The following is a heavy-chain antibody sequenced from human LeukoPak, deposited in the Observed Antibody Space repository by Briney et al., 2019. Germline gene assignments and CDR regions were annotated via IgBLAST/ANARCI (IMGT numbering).Heavy chain of an antibody. D-gene: IGHD1-1*01. CDR2: IIPMFGTP. V-gene: IGHV1-69*13. CDR1: GGTFSSYA. J-gene: IGHJ4*02. CDR3: ATNGLERRFLSY. Sequence: SVKVSCKASGGTFSSYAINWVRQAPGQGLEWMGGIIPMFGTPNYAQRVQGRVTITADESTSTAYMELRSLRSEDTAVYYCATNGLERRFLSYWGQGTLVTVSS.